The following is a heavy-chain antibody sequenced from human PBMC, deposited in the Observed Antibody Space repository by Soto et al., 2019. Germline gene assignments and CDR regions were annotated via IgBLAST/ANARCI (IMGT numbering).Heavy chain of an antibody. CDR3: ARTRGVIPRVTYNWFDP. CDR1: GYSFSGYY. V-gene: IGHV1-2*02. D-gene: IGHD3-10*01. J-gene: IGHJ5*02. CDR2: IKPNSGGT. Sequence: QVQLVQSGAEVKKPGASVKVSCKASGYSFSGYYMNWVRQAPGQGLEWMGWIKPNSGGTDYAQKFQGRVTMTRDTSISTADMELRGLRYDDTAVYYCARTRGVIPRVTYNWFDPWGQGTLVTVSS.